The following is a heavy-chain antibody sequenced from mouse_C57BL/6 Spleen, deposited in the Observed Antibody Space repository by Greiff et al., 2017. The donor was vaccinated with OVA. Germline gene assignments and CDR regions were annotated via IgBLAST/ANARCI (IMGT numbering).Heavy chain of an antibody. Sequence: VKLQESGAELVRPGTSVKVSCKASGYAFTNYLIEWVKQRPGQGLEWIGVFNPGSGGTNYNEKFKGKATLTADKSSSTAYMQLSSLTSEDSAVYFCSRSDYNNPWFAYWGKGTLVTVSA. J-gene: IGHJ3*01. V-gene: IGHV1-54*01. CDR1: GYAFTNYL. D-gene: IGHD2-5*01. CDR2: FNPGSGGT. CDR3: SRSDYNNPWFAY.